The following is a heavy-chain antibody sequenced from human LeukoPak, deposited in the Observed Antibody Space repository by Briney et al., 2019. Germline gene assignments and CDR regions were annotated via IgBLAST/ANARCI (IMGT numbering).Heavy chain of an antibody. CDR1: KFTFGAYS. CDR2: ISHTGTST. J-gene: IGHJ4*02. Sequence: GGSLRLSCAASKFTFGAYSMNWVRQAPGKGLEWVSSISHTGTSTYYADSVRCRFTISRDNAKRSLYLQMNTLRAEDTAVYFCSTATYSSGYHYFESWGPGTLVTVSS. D-gene: IGHD5-18*01. CDR3: STATYSSGYHYFES. V-gene: IGHV3-21*01.